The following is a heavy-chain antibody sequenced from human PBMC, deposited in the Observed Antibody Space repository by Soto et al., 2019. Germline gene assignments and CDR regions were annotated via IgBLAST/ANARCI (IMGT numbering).Heavy chain of an antibody. J-gene: IGHJ4*02. D-gene: IGHD4-17*01. V-gene: IGHV1-3*01. CDR2: INAGNGNT. Sequence: ASVKFSCKASGYTFTSYAMHWVRQAPGQRLEWMGWINAGNGNTKYSQKFQGRVTITRDTSASTAYMELSSLRSEDTAVYYCARAPGATVTPFDYWGQGTLITVSS. CDR1: GYTFTSYA. CDR3: ARAPGATVTPFDY.